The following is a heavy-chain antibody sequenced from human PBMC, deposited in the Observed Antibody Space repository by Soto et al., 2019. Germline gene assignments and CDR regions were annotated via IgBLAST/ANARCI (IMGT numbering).Heavy chain of an antibody. CDR3: ARVPSSYDSSGYYSFGWYFDL. CDR1: GGTFSSYA. J-gene: IGHJ2*01. V-gene: IGHV1-69*13. Sequence: SVKVSCKASGGTFSSYAISWVRQAPGQGLEWMGGIIPILGTANYAQKFQGRVTITADESTSTAYMELSSLRSEDTAVYYCARVPSSYDSSGYYSFGWYFDLWGRGTLVTAPQ. D-gene: IGHD3-22*01. CDR2: IIPILGTA.